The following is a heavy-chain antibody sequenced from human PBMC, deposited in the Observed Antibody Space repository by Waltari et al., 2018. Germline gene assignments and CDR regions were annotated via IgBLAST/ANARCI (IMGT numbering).Heavy chain of an antibody. CDR1: GGSFSGYY. D-gene: IGHD5-18*01. V-gene: IGHV4-34*01. CDR2: INHIGST. Sequence: QVQLQQWGAGLLKPSETLYLTCAVYGGSFSGYYWRWIRQPPGKGLEGIGEINHIGSTNYNPSLKSRVTISVDTSKNQFSLKLSSVTAADTAVYYCARVVYSYGYYYYGMDVWGQGTTVTVSS. CDR3: ARVVYSYGYYYYGMDV. J-gene: IGHJ6*02.